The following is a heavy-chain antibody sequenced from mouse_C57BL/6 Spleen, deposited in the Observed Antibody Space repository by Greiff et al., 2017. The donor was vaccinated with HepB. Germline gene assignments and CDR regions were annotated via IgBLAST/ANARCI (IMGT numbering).Heavy chain of an antibody. V-gene: IGHV5-4*01. Sequence: EVQRVESGGGLVKPGGSLKLSCAASGFTFSSYAMSWVRQTPEKRLEWVATISDGGSYTYYPDNVKGRFTISRANAKNNLYLQMSHLKSEDTAMYYCARESITTVVGDYWGQGTTLTVSS. CDR2: ISDGGSYT. CDR1: GFTFSSYA. D-gene: IGHD1-1*01. J-gene: IGHJ2*01. CDR3: ARESITTVVGDY.